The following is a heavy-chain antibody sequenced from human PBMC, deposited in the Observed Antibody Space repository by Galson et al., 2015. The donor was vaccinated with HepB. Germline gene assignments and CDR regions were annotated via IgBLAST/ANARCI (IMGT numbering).Heavy chain of an antibody. CDR3: ARVRVFYDYVWGSYLDY. Sequence: ETLSLTCAVSGGSISSSNWWSWVRQPPGKGLEWIGEIYHSGSTNYNPSLKSRVTISVDKSKNQFSLKLSSVTAADTAVYYCARVRVFYDYVWGSYLDYWGQGTLVTVSS. J-gene: IGHJ4*02. CDR1: GGSISSSNW. CDR2: IYHSGST. D-gene: IGHD3-16*02. V-gene: IGHV4-4*02.